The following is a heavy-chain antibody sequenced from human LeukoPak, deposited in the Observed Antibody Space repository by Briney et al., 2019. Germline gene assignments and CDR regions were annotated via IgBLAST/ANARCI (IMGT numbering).Heavy chain of an antibody. Sequence: GGSLRLSCAVSGFTFSSYWMSWVRQAPGKGLEWVGFIRSKDYGGTTEYAASVKGRFTISRDDSKSIAYLQMNSLKTDDTAVYYCTRANSGAYFLDYWGQGTLVTVSS. CDR3: TRANSGAYFLDY. V-gene: IGHV3-49*04. CDR1: GFTFSSYW. D-gene: IGHD6-19*01. J-gene: IGHJ4*02. CDR2: IRSKDYGGTT.